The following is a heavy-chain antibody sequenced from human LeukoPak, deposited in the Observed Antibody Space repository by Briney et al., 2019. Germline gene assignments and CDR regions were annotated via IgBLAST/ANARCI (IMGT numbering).Heavy chain of an antibody. Sequence: GGSLRLSCAASGFTFSSYAMHWVRQTPGKGLEWLAIISYDGTNTYYADSVKGRFTVSRDNSKNTLYLQMNSLRADDTAVYYCARMAAAFDYWGQGTLVTVSS. CDR3: ARMAAAFDY. CDR1: GFTFSSYA. V-gene: IGHV3-30-3*01. CDR2: ISYDGTNT. J-gene: IGHJ4*02. D-gene: IGHD2-15*01.